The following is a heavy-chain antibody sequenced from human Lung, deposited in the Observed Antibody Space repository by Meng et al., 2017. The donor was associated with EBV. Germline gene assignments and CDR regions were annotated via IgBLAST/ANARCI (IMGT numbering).Heavy chain of an antibody. D-gene: IGHD1-26*01. Sequence: QVWLKRRGAGMLKPSGTLSLTWASHGWSFSGSCSGYYWSWIRQAPGKGLEWIGEINDSGSTDYNPSLKSRLTISVDRSKSQFSLELSSVTAADTAVYYCARSTFDYWGQGTLVTVSS. V-gene: IGHV4-34*01. J-gene: IGHJ4*02. CDR1: GWSFSGSCSGYY. CDR2: INDSGST. CDR3: ARSTFDY.